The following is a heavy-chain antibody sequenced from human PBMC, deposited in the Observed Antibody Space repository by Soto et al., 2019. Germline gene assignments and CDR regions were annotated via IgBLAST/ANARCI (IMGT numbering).Heavy chain of an antibody. D-gene: IGHD2-15*01. CDR3: AHKGGRGAGMDV. CDR1: GFSLSSSGVG. CDR2: IYWDEDK. V-gene: IGHV2-5*02. J-gene: IGHJ6*02. Sequence: QINLKESGPTLVKPTQTLTLTCTFSGFSLSSSGVGVGWIRQPPGKAPEWLALIYWDEDKRYSPSLKTRLTITKDTSTNEVVLTMTNMDPVDTGTYYCAHKGGRGAGMDVWGQGTTVTVSS.